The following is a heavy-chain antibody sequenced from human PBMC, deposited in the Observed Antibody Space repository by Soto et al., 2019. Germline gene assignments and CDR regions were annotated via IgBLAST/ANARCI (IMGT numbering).Heavy chain of an antibody. J-gene: IGHJ6*02. CDR2: ISSGSSYI. D-gene: IGHD2-15*01. CDR1: GFTFSSYS. CDR3: ARPWKGIAYYYYGMDV. Sequence: PGGSLRLSCAASGFTFSSYSMNWVRQAPGKGLEWVSSISSGSSYIYYADSVKGRFTISRDNAKNSLYLQMNSLRAEDTAVYYCARPWKGIAYYYYGMDVWGQGTTVTVSS. V-gene: IGHV3-21*01.